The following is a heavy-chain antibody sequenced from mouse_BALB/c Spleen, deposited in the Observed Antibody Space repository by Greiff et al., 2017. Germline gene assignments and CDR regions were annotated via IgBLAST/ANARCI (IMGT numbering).Heavy chain of an antibody. J-gene: IGHJ4*01. V-gene: IGHV1-82*01. D-gene: IGHD2-4*01. CDR1: GYAFSSSW. Sequence: QVQLKQSGPELVKPGASVKISCKASGYAFSSSWMNWVKQRPGQGLEWIGRIYPGDGDTNYNGKFKGKATLTADKSSSTAYMQLSSLTSVDSAVYFCARGDYDDDPSYAMDYWGQGTSVTVSS. CDR3: ARGDYDDDPSYAMDY. CDR2: IYPGDGDT.